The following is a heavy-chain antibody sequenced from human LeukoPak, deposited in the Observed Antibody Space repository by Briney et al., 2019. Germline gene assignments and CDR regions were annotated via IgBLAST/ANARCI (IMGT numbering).Heavy chain of an antibody. CDR1: GGSISSGGYY. D-gene: IGHD5-24*01. CDR2: IYYSGST. V-gene: IGHV4-31*03. J-gene: IGHJ4*02. Sequence: SETLSLTCTVSGGSISSGGYYWSWIRQDPGKGLEWIGYIYYSGSTYYNPSLKGRVTISVDTSKNQFSLKLSSVTAADTAVYYCARDPSDGYNNLGYWGQGTLVTVSS. CDR3: ARDPSDGYNNLGY.